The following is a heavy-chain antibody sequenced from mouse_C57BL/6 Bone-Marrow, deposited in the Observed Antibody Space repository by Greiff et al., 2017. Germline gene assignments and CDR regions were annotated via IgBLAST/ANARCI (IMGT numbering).Heavy chain of an antibody. J-gene: IGHJ4*01. V-gene: IGHV7-3*01. CDR1: GFTFTDYY. D-gene: IGHD1-1*01. Sequence: EVHLVESGGGLVQPGGSLSLSCAASGFTFTDYYMSWVRQPPGKALEWLGFIRNKANGYTTEYSASVKGRFTISRDNSQSILYLQMNALRAEDSATYYCARPLYGSPYAMDYWGQGTSVTVSS. CDR3: ARPLYGSPYAMDY. CDR2: IRNKANGYTT.